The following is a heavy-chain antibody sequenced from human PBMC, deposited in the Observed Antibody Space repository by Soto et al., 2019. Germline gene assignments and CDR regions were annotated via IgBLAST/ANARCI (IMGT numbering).Heavy chain of an antibody. CDR1: GGSISSRSYY. J-gene: IGHJ6*02. CDR2: MYYSGST. V-gene: IGHV4-39*01. CDR3: AADTVTLYYYYYGMDV. D-gene: IGHD4-17*01. Sequence: QLQLQESGPGLVKPSETLSLTCTVSGGSISSRSYYWGWIRQPPGKGLEWIGSMYYSGSTYYNPSPKSRVTISVDTSKNQSSLKLSSVTAADTAVYYCAADTVTLYYYYYGMDVWGQGTTVTVSS.